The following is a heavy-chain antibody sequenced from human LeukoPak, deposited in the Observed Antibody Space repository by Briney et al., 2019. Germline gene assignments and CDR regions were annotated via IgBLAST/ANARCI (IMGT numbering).Heavy chain of an antibody. CDR2: IHYSGAI. Sequence: TETLSLTCTVSGGSISSYYWSWIRQPPGKGLEWIAHIHYSGAIKYNPSLKSRVSMSVDTSKNQFSLRLSSVTAADTAVYYCARYGSGAYALDVWGQGTMVTVSS. CDR1: GGSISSYY. J-gene: IGHJ3*01. D-gene: IGHD3-10*01. CDR3: ARYGSGAYALDV. V-gene: IGHV4-59*08.